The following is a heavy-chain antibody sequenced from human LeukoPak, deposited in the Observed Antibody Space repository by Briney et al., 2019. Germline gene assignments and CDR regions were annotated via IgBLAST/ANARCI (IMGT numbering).Heavy chain of an antibody. Sequence: GGSLRLSCAASGFTFNNAWMNWVRQAPGKGLEWVSSISSSSSYIYYADSVKGRFTISRDNAKNSLYLQMNSLRAEDTAVYYCARSTAAGTHDYWGQGTLVTVSS. V-gene: IGHV3-21*01. CDR1: GFTFNNAW. D-gene: IGHD6-13*01. CDR2: ISSSSSYI. CDR3: ARSTAAGTHDY. J-gene: IGHJ4*02.